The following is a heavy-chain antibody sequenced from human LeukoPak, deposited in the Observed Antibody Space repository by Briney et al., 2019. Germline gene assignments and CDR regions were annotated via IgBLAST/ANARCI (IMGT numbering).Heavy chain of an antibody. D-gene: IGHD2-21*01. V-gene: IGHV1-46*03. J-gene: IGHJ3*02. CDR3: ACVVRGAFDI. CDR1: GFTFTSYY. CDR2: INPSGGST. Sequence: SSVKVSCKASGFTFTSYYMHWVRQAPGQGLDWMGIINPSGGSTSYTQKFQGRGTMTRDTSTSTVYMELSSLRSEDTAVYYCACVVRGAFDIWGQGTLVTVSS.